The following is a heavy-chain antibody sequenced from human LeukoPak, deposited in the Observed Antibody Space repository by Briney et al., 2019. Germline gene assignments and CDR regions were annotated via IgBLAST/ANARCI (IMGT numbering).Heavy chain of an antibody. V-gene: IGHV3-7*01. Sequence: PGGSLRLSCAASGFTFSSYWMSWVRQAPGKGLEWVANIKQDGSEKYYVDSVKGRFTISRDNAKNSLYLQMNSLRAEDTAVYYCARFRNLPVLYEGYCSGGSCLPGTGGYYYYGMDVWGQGTTVTVSS. CDR1: GFTFSSYW. J-gene: IGHJ6*02. CDR3: ARFRNLPVLYEGYCSGGSCLPGTGGYYYYGMDV. D-gene: IGHD2-15*01. CDR2: IKQDGSEK.